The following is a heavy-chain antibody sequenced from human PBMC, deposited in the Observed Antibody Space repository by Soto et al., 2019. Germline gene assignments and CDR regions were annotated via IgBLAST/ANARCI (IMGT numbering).Heavy chain of an antibody. V-gene: IGHV1-8*01. J-gene: IGHJ6*02. CDR2: MNPNSGNT. CDR1: GYTFTSYD. Sequence: ASVKVSCKASGYTFTSYDINWVRQATGQGLEWMGWMNPNSGNTGYAQKFQGRVTMTRNTSISTAYMELSSLRSEDTAVYYCARGGPYCSSTSCYDDGDYYYYGMDVWGQGTTVTVSS. D-gene: IGHD2-2*01. CDR3: ARGGPYCSSTSCYDDGDYYYYGMDV.